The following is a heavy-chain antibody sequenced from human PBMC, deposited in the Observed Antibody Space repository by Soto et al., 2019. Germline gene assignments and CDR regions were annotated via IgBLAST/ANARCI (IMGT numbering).Heavy chain of an antibody. CDR2: VSGNNGAS. J-gene: IGHJ5*01. D-gene: IGHD2-2*01. CDR3: VRDQKYFRVNGNWFDS. V-gene: IGHV1-18*04. Sequence: GASVEVSCKXSGYTSADFGISWVRQAPGQGLEWMGWVSGNNGASNPAPKVQGRITMTLDTSTGVSYMALRSLRSDDTAIYYCVRDQKYFRVNGNWFDSWGQGTLVTVSS. CDR1: GYTSADFG.